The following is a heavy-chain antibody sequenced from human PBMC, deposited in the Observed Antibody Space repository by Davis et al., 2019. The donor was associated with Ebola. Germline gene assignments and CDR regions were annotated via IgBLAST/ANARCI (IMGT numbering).Heavy chain of an antibody. CDR3: TTEVPFDY. CDR2: ISSSSSYI. V-gene: IGHV3-21*03. CDR1: GFTFSSYS. J-gene: IGHJ4*02. Sequence: GESLKISCAASGFTFSSYSMNWVRQAPGKGLEWVSSISSSSSYIYYADSVKGRFTISRDNAKNSLYLQMNSLRAEDTAVYYCTTEVPFDYWGQGTLVTVSS.